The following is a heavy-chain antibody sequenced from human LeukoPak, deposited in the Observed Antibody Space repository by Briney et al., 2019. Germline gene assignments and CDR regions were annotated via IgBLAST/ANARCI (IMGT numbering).Heavy chain of an antibody. CDR3: ARQHSWPYYADNYFDP. CDR1: GGSISSTSYY. V-gene: IGHV4-39*01. D-gene: IGHD3-22*01. J-gene: IGHJ5*02. Sequence: SETLSLTCTVSGGSISSTSYYWGWLRQPPEKGLEWIATIYYSGTTYYNPSLQSRITISVYTSKSPFSLKLSSVTAADTAVYYCARQHSWPYYADNYFDPWGQGTLVIVSS. CDR2: IYYSGTT.